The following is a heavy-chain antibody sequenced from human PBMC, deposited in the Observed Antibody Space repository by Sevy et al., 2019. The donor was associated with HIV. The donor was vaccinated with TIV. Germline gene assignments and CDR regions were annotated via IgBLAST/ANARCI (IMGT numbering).Heavy chain of an antibody. D-gene: IGHD3-22*01. V-gene: IGHV3-30*04. CDR3: ARENYYDSSGYYTQWDYFDY. CDR1: GFTFSSYA. CDR2: ISYDGSNK. J-gene: IGHJ4*02. Sequence: GGSLRLSCAASGFTFSSYAMHWVRQAPGKGLEWVAVISYDGSNKYYADSVKGRFTISRDNSKNTRYLQMNSLRAEDTAVYYGARENYYDSSGYYTQWDYFDYWGQGTLVTVSS.